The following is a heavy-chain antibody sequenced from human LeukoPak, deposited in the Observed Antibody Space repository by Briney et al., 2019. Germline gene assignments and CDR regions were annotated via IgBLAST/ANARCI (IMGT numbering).Heavy chain of an antibody. V-gene: IGHV3-20*03. CDR3: ARDGVWGIVVVPAATYFDY. J-gene: IGHJ4*02. Sequence: GGSLRLSYAASGFTFDDYGMSWVRQAPGKGLEWVSGINWNGGSTGYADSVKGRFTISRDNAKNSLYLQMNSLRAEDTALYYCARDGVWGIVVVPAATYFDYWGQGTLVTVSS. D-gene: IGHD2-2*01. CDR2: INWNGGST. CDR1: GFTFDDYG.